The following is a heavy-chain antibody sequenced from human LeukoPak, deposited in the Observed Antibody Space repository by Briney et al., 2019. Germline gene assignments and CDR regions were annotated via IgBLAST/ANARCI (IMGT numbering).Heavy chain of an antibody. V-gene: IGHV3-30*18. J-gene: IGHJ4*02. Sequence: GGSLRLSCAASGFTFSSYGMHWVRQAPGKGLEWVAVIPYDGSNKYYADSVKGRFTISRDNSKNTLYLQMNSLRAEDTAVYYCAKDDYYDTSGYRDWGQGTLVTVSS. D-gene: IGHD3-22*01. CDR1: GFTFSSYG. CDR2: IPYDGSNK. CDR3: AKDDYYDTSGYRD.